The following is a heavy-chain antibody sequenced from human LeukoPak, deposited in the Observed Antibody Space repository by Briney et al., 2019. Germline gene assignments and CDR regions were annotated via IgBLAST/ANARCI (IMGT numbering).Heavy chain of an antibody. D-gene: IGHD3-16*02. Sequence: PSETLSLTCAVYGGSFSGYYWSWIRQPPGKGLEWIGEINHSGSTNYNPSLKSRVTISVDTSKNQFSLKLSSVTAADTAVYYCARRDYDYVGGSYRSAAFDIWGQGTMVTVSS. CDR3: ARRDYDYVGGSYRSAAFDI. CDR1: GGSFSGYY. CDR2: INHSGST. J-gene: IGHJ3*02. V-gene: IGHV4-34*01.